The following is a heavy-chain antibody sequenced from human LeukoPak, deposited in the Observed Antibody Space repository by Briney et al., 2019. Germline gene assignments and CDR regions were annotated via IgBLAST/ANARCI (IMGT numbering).Heavy chain of an antibody. CDR1: GGSISSYY. CDR2: FYNSGRT. J-gene: IGHJ4*02. CDR3: ARSTSWGTATGYFDY. Sequence: SETLSLTCAVSGGSISSYYWSWIRQSPGKGLEWIGYFYNSGRTIYNPSLKTRVTISADTSKNQFSLKLNSVTAADTAVYYCARSTSWGTATGYFDYWGQGTLVTVS. D-gene: IGHD2-15*01. V-gene: IGHV4-59*01.